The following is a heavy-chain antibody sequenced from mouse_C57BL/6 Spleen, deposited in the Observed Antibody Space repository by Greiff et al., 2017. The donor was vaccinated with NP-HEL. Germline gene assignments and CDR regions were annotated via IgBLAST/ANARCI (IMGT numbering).Heavy chain of an antibody. D-gene: IGHD1-1*01. CDR2: IDPSDSYT. J-gene: IGHJ2*01. V-gene: IGHV1-69*01. CDR3: ARLVYGSSPDY. CDR1: GYTFTSYW. Sequence: QVQLQQPGAELVMPGASVKLSCKASGYTFTSYWMHWVKQRPGQGLEWIGEIDPSDSYTNYNQKFKGKSTLTVDKSSSTAYMQLSSLTSEDSAVYYCARLVYGSSPDYWGQGTTLTVSS.